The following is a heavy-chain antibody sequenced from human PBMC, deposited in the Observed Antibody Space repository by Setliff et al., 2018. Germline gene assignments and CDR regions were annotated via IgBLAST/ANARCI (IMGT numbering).Heavy chain of an antibody. Sequence: ASVKVSCKASGYTFTNYYMYWLRQAPGQGPEWMGIINIGGGGASYAQKFQDRVTMTRDTSTSTVYIEVSSLRSEDTAVYFCARAGMAAANRKGVFEYWGQGTLVTVSS. V-gene: IGHV1-46*01. CDR3: ARAGMAAANRKGVFEY. CDR2: INIGGGGA. D-gene: IGHD6-13*01. J-gene: IGHJ4*02. CDR1: GYTFTNYY.